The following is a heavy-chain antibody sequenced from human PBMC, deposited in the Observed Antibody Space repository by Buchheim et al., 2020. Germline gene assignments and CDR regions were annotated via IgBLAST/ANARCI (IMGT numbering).Heavy chain of an antibody. J-gene: IGHJ6*02. D-gene: IGHD3/OR15-3a*01. Sequence: QVQLQESGPGLVKPSETLALICTVSSGSMSSYYWYWIRQFPGQRLEWIGYVYYSWSVNYNPSLESRLPITLAVSKNQFLFKLSSVTAADTAVYYCARGSQRDCWTGSYGMELWGQG. V-gene: IGHV4-59*13. CDR3: ARGSQRDCWTGSYGMEL. CDR2: VYYSWSV. CDR1: SGSMSSYY.